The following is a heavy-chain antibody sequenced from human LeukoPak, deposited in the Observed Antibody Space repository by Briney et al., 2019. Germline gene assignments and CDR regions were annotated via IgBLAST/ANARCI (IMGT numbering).Heavy chain of an antibody. J-gene: IGHJ5*02. CDR3: ARKVGSGWWYNWFDP. D-gene: IGHD6-19*01. Sequence: ASVKVSCKASGYTFTSYGISGVRQAPGQGLEWMGWISAYNGNTNYAQKFQGRVTMTTDTSTSTAYMELRSLRSDDTAVYYCARKVGSGWWYNWFDPWGQGTLVTVSS. V-gene: IGHV1-18*01. CDR2: ISAYNGNT. CDR1: GYTFTSYG.